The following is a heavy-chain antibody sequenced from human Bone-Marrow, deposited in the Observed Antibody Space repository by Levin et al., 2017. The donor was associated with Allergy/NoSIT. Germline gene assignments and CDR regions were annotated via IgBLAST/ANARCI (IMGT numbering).Heavy chain of an antibody. D-gene: IGHD3-9*01. CDR3: ARGGLGYFHRVDAFDI. J-gene: IGHJ3*02. CDR2: ISAYNGHK. Sequence: GESLKISCKTANYTFIHYGINWVRQAPGQGLEWMGWISAYNGHKSYAPKLQDRVTMTTDTSTNTAFMELRGLRSDDTAVYYCARGGLGYFHRVDAFDIWGQGTTVIVSS. V-gene: IGHV1-18*01. CDR1: NYTFIHYG.